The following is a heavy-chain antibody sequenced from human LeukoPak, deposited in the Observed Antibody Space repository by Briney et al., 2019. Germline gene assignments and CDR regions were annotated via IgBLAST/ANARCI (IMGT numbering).Heavy chain of an antibody. D-gene: IGHD1-26*01. CDR3: AKGRSYLDAFDI. Sequence: GGSLRLSCAASGFTFSQYWMSWVRQAPGKGLEWVSAISGSGGSTHYADSVKGRFTISGDNSKNTLYLQMNSLRAEDTAVYYCAKGRSYLDAFDIWGQGTMVTVSS. CDR1: GFTFSQYW. J-gene: IGHJ3*02. V-gene: IGHV3-23*01. CDR2: ISGSGGST.